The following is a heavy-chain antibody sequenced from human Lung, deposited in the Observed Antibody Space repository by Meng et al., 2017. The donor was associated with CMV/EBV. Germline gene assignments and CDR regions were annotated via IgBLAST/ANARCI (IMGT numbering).Heavy chain of an antibody. CDR1: GFTFSSYS. D-gene: IGHD5-12*01. V-gene: IGHV3-21*01. J-gene: IGHJ6*02. Sequence: GGSLRLSCAASGFTFSSYSMNWVRQAPGKGLEWVSSISSSSSYIYYADSVKGRFTISRDNAKNSLYLQMNSLRAEDTAVYYCARDLRGYSGYDYPYYYGMDVWXQGTTVXVSS. CDR2: ISSSSSYI. CDR3: ARDLRGYSGYDYPYYYGMDV.